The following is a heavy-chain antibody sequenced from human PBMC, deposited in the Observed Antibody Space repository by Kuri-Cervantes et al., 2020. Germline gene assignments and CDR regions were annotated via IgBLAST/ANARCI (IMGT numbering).Heavy chain of an antibody. V-gene: IGHV2-5*02. CDR3: AHAHYDILTGWFDP. J-gene: IGHJ5*02. CDR1: GFSLSNARMG. Sequence: SGPTLVKPPETLTLTCTVSGFSLSNARMGVSWIRQPPGKALEWLALIYWDDDKRYSPSLKSRLTITKDTSKNQVVLTMTNMDPVDTATYCCAHAHYDILTGWFDPWGQGTLVTVSS. D-gene: IGHD3-9*01. CDR2: IYWDDDK.